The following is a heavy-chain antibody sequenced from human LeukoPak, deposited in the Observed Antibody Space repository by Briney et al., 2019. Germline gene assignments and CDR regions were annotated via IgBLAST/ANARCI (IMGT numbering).Heavy chain of an antibody. CDR3: ARGSFSADAPLVLDYFHY. Sequence: ASVKVSCKASGYTFTGYYIHWVRQAPGQGLEWMGWINPNSGGTNYAQKFQGRVTMTRDTSISTAYMELSRLKSDDTAVYYCARGSFSADAPLVLDYFHYWGQGTMVTVSS. CDR1: GYTFTGYY. D-gene: IGHD5-18*01. CDR2: INPNSGGT. V-gene: IGHV1-2*02. J-gene: IGHJ1*01.